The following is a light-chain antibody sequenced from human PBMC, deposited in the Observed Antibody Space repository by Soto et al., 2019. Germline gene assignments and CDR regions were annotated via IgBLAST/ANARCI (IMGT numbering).Light chain of an antibody. V-gene: IGKV3-20*01. CDR2: GAS. J-gene: IGKJ1*01. Sequence: EIVLTQSPGTLSLSPGERATLSCRASQSVSSSYLAWYQQKPGQAPRLLIYGASSRATGIPDRFSGSGSGTDFTLTISRLEPEDFAVYYCHQYVSWTFGQGNTGDIK. CDR1: QSVSSSY. CDR3: HQYVSWT.